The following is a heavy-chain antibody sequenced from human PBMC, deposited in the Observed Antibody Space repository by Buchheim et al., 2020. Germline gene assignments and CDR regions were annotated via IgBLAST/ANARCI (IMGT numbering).Heavy chain of an antibody. V-gene: IGHV4-34*01. CDR3: ARGTIAARLGS. CDR2: INLSGST. J-gene: IGHJ5*01. CDR1: GGSLSGYY. D-gene: IGHD6-6*01. Sequence: QVQLQQWGAGLLKPSETLSLTCAVYGGSLSGYYWSWIRQPPGKGLEWVGEINLSGSTSYNPSLKSRVTISVDMSKNKFYLNLSSVTAADTAVYYCARGTIAARLGSWGQGTL.